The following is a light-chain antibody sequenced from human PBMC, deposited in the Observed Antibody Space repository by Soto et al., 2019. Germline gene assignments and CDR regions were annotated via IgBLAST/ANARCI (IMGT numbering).Light chain of an antibody. Sequence: DIVMTQSPDSXAVSLGERATINCKSSQSVLYSSNNKNYLAWYQQKPGQPPKLLIYWASTRESGVPDRFSGSGSGTDFTLTISSLQAEDVAVYYCQQYYSTPTWTFGQGTKVEIK. CDR2: WAS. CDR3: QQYYSTPTWT. J-gene: IGKJ1*01. V-gene: IGKV4-1*01. CDR1: QSVLYSSNNKNY.